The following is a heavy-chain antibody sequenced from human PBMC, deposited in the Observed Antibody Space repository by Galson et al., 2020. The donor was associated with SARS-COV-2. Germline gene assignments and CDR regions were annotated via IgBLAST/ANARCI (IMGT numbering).Heavy chain of an antibody. V-gene: IGHV4-38-2*01. CDR1: GLSISRDFY. Sequence: SETLSLTCAVSGLSISRDFYRGWIRQPPGEGLERIGKNHQGDTPHYHPSLKSRDTISIDKSKNQSSLKMTSVTAADTAVYYCARPSSSGYYSIWYFDLWGRGTLVTVSS. J-gene: IGHJ2*01. CDR2: NHQGDTP. CDR3: ARPSSSGYYSIWYFDL. D-gene: IGHD3-22*01.